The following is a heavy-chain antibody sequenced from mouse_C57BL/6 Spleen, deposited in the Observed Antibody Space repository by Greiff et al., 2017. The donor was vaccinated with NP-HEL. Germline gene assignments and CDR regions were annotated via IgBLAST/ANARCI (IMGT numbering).Heavy chain of an antibody. CDR2: ISDGGSYT. D-gene: IGHD1-1*01. V-gene: IGHV5-4*01. J-gene: IGHJ1*03. CDR1: GFTFSSYA. Sequence: EVQLVESGGGLVKPGGSLKLSCAASGFTFSSYAMSWVRQTPEKRLEWVATISDGGSYTYYPDNVKGRFTISRDNAKNNLYLQMSHLKSEDTAMYYCARDRGYYGSSCYWYFDVWGTGTTVTVSS. CDR3: ARDRGYYGSSCYWYFDV.